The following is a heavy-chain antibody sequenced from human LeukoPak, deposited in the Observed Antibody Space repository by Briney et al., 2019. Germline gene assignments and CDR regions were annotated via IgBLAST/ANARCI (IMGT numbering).Heavy chain of an antibody. D-gene: IGHD3-10*01. CDR3: ARQVVREAGHDY. Sequence: SETLSLTCTVSGGSISSYYWSWIRQPPGKGLEWIGYIYYSGSTNYNPSLKSRVTISVDTSKNQFSLKLSSVTAADTAVYYCARQVVREAGHDYRGQGTLVTVSS. CDR2: IYYSGST. CDR1: GGSISSYY. V-gene: IGHV4-59*08. J-gene: IGHJ4*02.